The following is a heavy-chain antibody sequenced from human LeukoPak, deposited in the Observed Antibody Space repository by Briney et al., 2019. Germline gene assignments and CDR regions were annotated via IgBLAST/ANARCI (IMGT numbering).Heavy chain of an antibody. CDR2: MNPNSGNT. Sequence: GASVKVSCKASGYTFTSYDINWVRQATGQGLEWMGWMNPNSGNTGYAQKFQGRVTMTRNTSISTAYMELSSLRSEDTAVYYCARVHSMQWLGEYYYYGMDVWGQGTTVTVSS. CDR3: ARVHSMQWLGEYYYYGMDV. J-gene: IGHJ6*02. CDR1: GYTFTSYD. D-gene: IGHD6-19*01. V-gene: IGHV1-8*01.